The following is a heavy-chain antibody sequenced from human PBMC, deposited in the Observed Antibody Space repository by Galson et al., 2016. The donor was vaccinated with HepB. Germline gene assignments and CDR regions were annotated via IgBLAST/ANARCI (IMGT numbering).Heavy chain of an antibody. D-gene: IGHD3-3*01. CDR1: RFTFSSYA. CDR2: ISGSGGST. CDR3: AKEGTSFGVLPYGMDV. J-gene: IGHJ6*02. V-gene: IGHV3-23*01. Sequence: SLRLSCAASRFTFSSYAMSWVRQAPGKGLEWVSVISGSGGSTYYADSVKGRFTISRDNSKNTLYLQMNSLRAEDTAVYYCAKEGTSFGVLPYGMDVWGQGTKVIVSS.